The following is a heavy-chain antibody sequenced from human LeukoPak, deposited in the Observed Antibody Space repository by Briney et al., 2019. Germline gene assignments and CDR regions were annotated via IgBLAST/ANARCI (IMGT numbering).Heavy chain of an antibody. D-gene: IGHD6-13*01. Sequence: GGSLRLSCAASGFTVSSNEMSWVRQAPGKGLEWVSSISGGSTYYADSRKGRFTISRDNAKNSLYLQMNSLRAEDTAVYYCARLVTRVAAAGRGFDAFDIWGQGTMVTVSS. CDR1: GFTVSSNE. J-gene: IGHJ3*02. CDR3: ARLVTRVAAAGRGFDAFDI. CDR2: ISGGST. V-gene: IGHV3-38-3*01.